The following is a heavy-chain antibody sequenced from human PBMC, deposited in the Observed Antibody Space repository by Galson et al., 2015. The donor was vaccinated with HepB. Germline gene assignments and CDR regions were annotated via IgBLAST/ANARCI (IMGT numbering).Heavy chain of an antibody. D-gene: IGHD4-17*01. CDR3: GKDPNGDYVGAFDI. V-gene: IGHV3-23*01. Sequence: SLRLSCAASGLIFSNYAMSWVRQAPGKGLEWVSGISARGAISASGATTYYADSVKGRFTVSRDNSKNILYLQMSSLRAEDTALYYCGKDPNGDYVGAFDIWGQGTMVTVSS. CDR1: GLIFSNYA. CDR2: ISASGATT. J-gene: IGHJ3*02.